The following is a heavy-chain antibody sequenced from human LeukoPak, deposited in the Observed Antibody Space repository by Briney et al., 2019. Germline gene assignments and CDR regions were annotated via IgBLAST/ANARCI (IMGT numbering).Heavy chain of an antibody. Sequence: GGSLRPACAPAASTFGSDETNWGRQAPGKGLEWASYISTSGSTIYYADSVKGRFTISRDNAKNSLYLQMNSLRADDTAAYYCGRDRAWARAFDIWGQGTIVTVSS. D-gene: IGHD7-27*01. CDR1: ASTFGSDE. CDR3: GRDRAWARAFDI. V-gene: IGHV3-48*03. J-gene: IGHJ3*02. CDR2: ISTSGSTI.